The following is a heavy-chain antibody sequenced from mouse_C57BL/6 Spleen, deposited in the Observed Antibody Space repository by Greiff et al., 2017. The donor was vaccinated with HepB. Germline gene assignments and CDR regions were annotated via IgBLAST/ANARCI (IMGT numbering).Heavy chain of an antibody. CDR1: GYTFTSYD. CDR3: AREDPYYGNSAWFAD. Sequence: VKLMESGPELVKPGASVKLSCKASGYTFTSYDINWVKQRPGQGLEWIGWIYPRDGSTKYNEKFKGKATLTVDTSSSTAYMELHSLTSEDSAVSFCAREDPYYGNSAWFADWGQGTLVTVSA. V-gene: IGHV1-85*01. CDR2: IYPRDGST. J-gene: IGHJ3*01. D-gene: IGHD2-10*01.